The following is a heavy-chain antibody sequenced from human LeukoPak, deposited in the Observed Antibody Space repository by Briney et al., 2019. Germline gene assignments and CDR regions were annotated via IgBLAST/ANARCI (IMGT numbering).Heavy chain of an antibody. CDR3: ARVRGITSMAYFDY. V-gene: IGHV4-4*07. Sequence: PSETLSLTCTVSGASISNYYRIWIRQPAGKGLEWIGLIYTSGNTNYNPSLKSRVTTSVDTSKNQFSLKLSSVTAADTAVYYCARVRGITSMAYFDYWGQGTLVTVSS. CDR1: GASISNYY. J-gene: IGHJ4*02. D-gene: IGHD5-18*01. CDR2: IYTSGNT.